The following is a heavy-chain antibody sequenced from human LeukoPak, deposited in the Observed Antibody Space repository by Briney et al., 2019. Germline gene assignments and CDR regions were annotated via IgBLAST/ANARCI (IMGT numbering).Heavy chain of an antibody. V-gene: IGHV1-2*02. D-gene: IGHD3-3*01. J-gene: IGHJ4*02. CDR3: ARGRTIFGVVTKSYFDY. CDR1: GYTFTGYY. Sequence: GASVKVSCKASGYTFTGYYMHWVRQAPGQGLEWMGWINPNSGGTNYAQKFQGRVTMTMDTSISTAYMELSRLRSDDTAVYYCARGRTIFGVVTKSYFDYWGQGTLVTVSS. CDR2: INPNSGGT.